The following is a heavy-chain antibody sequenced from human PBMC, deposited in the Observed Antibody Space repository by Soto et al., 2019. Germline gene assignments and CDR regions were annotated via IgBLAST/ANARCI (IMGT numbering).Heavy chain of an antibody. Sequence: GESLKISCKGSGYSFTSYWIGWVRQMPGKGLEWMGIIYPGDSDTRYSPSFQGQVTISADKSISTAYLQWSSLKASDTAMYYCARSALEYSYGFYGMDVWGQGTTVTAP. CDR3: ARSALEYSYGFYGMDV. V-gene: IGHV5-51*01. J-gene: IGHJ6*02. CDR2: IYPGDSDT. CDR1: GYSFTSYW. D-gene: IGHD5-18*01.